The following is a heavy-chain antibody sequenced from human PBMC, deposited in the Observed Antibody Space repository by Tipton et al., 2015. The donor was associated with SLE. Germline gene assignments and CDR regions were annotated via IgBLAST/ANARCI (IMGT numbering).Heavy chain of an antibody. V-gene: IGHV4-30-2*01. CDR2: IYHNGNT. Sequence: TLSLTCDVSGGSISSPGYACSWVRQPPGKGLEWVGNIYHNGNTYYNPSLKSRVTISEDRSKNQFSLKLTSVTAADTALYYCARDLLLDCSYGTCDAFDVGGQGTMVTVSS. CDR1: GGSISSPGYA. J-gene: IGHJ3*01. D-gene: IGHD1-14*01. CDR3: ARDLLLDCSYGTCDAFDV.